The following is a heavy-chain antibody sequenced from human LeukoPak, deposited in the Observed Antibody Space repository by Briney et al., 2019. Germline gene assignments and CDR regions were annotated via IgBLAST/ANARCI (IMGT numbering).Heavy chain of an antibody. V-gene: IGHV1-69*13. CDR1: GGTFSSYA. D-gene: IGHD6-19*01. J-gene: IGHJ4*02. Sequence: GASVKVSCKASGGTFSSYAISWVRQAPGQGLEWMGGIIPISGTANYAQKFQGRVTITADESTSTAYMELSSLRSEDTAVYYCARSRYCSGWYQAYYFDYWGQGTLVTVSS. CDR2: IIPISGTA. CDR3: ARSRYCSGWYQAYYFDY.